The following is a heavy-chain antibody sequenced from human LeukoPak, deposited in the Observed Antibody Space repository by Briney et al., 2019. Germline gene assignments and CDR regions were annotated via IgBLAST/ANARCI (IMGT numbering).Heavy chain of an antibody. V-gene: IGHV3-23*01. J-gene: IGHJ4*02. D-gene: IGHD3-16*01. Sequence: GGSLRLSCTASGFPFRIYAMTWVRHAPGKGLQWVSAISGNGTTFYADFVKGRFTVSRDNSKNTLYLQIDSLRTEDTATYFCSKEGAPPMIPFDYWGQGSLVTVSA. CDR2: ISGNGTT. CDR3: SKEGAPPMIPFDY. CDR1: GFPFRIYA.